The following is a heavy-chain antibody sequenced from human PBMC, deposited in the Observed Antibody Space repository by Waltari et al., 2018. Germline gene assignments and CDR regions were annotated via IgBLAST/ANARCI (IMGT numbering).Heavy chain of an antibody. Sequence: QVQLVQSGAEVKKPGSSVTVSCKASGGTFSSYAISWVRPAPGQGLEWMGGIIPIFGTANYAQKFQGRVTITADKSTSTAYMELSSLRSEDTAVYYCARDQAATEINWFDPWGQGTLVTVSS. D-gene: IGHD2-15*01. CDR2: IIPIFGTA. CDR3: ARDQAATEINWFDP. CDR1: GGTFSSYA. V-gene: IGHV1-69*06. J-gene: IGHJ5*02.